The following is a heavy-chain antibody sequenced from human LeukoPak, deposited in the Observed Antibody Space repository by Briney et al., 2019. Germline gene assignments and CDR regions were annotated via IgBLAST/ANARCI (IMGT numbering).Heavy chain of an antibody. Sequence: SVKVSCKASGGTFSSYAICWVRQAPGQGLEWMGRIIPILGIANYAQKFQGRVTITADKSTSTAYMELSSLRSEDTAVYYCARVDTEEDYYDSSGYYVNWFDPWGQGTLVTVSS. V-gene: IGHV1-69*04. CDR2: IIPILGIA. J-gene: IGHJ5*02. CDR1: GGTFSSYA. CDR3: ARVDTEEDYYDSSGYYVNWFDP. D-gene: IGHD3-22*01.